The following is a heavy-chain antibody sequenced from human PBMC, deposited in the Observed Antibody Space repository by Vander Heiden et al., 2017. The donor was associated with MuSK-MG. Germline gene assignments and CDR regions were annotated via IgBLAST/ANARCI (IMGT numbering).Heavy chain of an antibody. V-gene: IGHV1-2*04. D-gene: IGHD3-22*01. CDR1: GYTFTDYN. CDR3: ATEATRWSSGYSTAPYFDY. J-gene: IGHJ4*02. CDR2: VNPNSGGT. Sequence: QVQLVQSGAEVKKPGASVKVSCKASGYTFTDYNIHWVRQAPGQGLEWMGWVNPNSGGTHYSQKFQGWVTMTRDTSITTAYVDLSRLTSNDTAVYYCATEATRWSSGYSTAPYFDYWGQGTLATVSS.